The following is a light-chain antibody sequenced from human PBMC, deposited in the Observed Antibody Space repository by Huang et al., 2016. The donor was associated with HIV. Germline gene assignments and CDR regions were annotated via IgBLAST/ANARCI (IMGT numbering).Light chain of an antibody. V-gene: IGKV3-15*01. CDR2: GAS. CDR3: QQYNSWPHT. CDR1: QSVSSN. Sequence: EIVMTQSPATLSVSPGERAPLPCRASQSVSSNLAWYQQKPGQAPRLLIYGASTRATGIPARFSGTGSGTEFTLTISSLQAEDFAVYNCQQYNSWPHTFGQGTKLEIK. J-gene: IGKJ2*01.